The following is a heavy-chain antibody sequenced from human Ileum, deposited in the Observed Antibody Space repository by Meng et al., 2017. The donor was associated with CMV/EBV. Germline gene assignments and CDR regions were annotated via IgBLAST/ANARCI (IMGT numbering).Heavy chain of an antibody. CDR2: ISGSGTST. V-gene: IGHV3-23*01. Sequence: FTFKNDAMTWVRQAPGKGLAWVSTISGSGTSTYYGDSLKGRFTISRDNYNNTLYLQMNSLRAEDTAIYYCAKDLTNYYDNSGALDYWGQGTLVTVSS. J-gene: IGHJ4*02. CDR3: AKDLTNYYDNSGALDY. D-gene: IGHD3-22*01. CDR1: FTFKNDA.